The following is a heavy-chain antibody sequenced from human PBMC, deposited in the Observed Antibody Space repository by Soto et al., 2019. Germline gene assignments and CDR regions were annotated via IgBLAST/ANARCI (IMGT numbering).Heavy chain of an antibody. V-gene: IGHV3-21*01. J-gene: IGHJ6*02. Sequence: PGGSLRLSCAASGFTFSSYSMNWVRQAPGKGLEWVSSISSSSSYIYYADSVKGRFTISRDNAKNSLYLQMNSLRAEDTAVYYCASYCSSTSCYIGQGYYYYGMDVCGQGTTVTVSS. CDR3: ASYCSSTSCYIGQGYYYYGMDV. CDR2: ISSSSSYI. CDR1: GFTFSSYS. D-gene: IGHD2-2*02.